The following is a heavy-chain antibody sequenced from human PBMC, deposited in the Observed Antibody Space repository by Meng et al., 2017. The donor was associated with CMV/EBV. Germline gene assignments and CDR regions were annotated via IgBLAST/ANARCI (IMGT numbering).Heavy chain of an antibody. CDR3: AGGGQLAPFDY. V-gene: IGHV1-69*05. J-gene: IGHJ4*02. Sequence: SCKASGGTFSSYAISWVRQAPGQGLEWMGGIIPIFGTANYAQKFQGRVTITTDESTSTAYMELSSLRSEDTAVYYCAGGGQLAPFDYWGQGTLVTVSS. CDR1: GGTFSSYA. CDR2: IIPIFGTA. D-gene: IGHD6-6*01.